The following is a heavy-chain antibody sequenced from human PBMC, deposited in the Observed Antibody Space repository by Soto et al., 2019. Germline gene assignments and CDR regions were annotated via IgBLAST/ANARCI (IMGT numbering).Heavy chain of an antibody. V-gene: IGHV2-26*01. Sequence: SGPTLVNPTETLTLTCTVSGFSLSNARMGVSWIRQPPGKALEWLAHIFSNDEKSYSTSLKSRLTISKDTSKSQVVLTMTNMDPVDTATYYCARIRITGTTTAGFAYWGQGTLVTVSS. CDR1: GFSLSNARMG. CDR3: ARIRITGTTTAGFAY. J-gene: IGHJ4*02. D-gene: IGHD1-20*01. CDR2: IFSNDEK.